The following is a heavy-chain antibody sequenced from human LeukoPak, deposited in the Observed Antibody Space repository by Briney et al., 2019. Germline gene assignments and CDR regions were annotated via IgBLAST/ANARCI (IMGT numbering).Heavy chain of an antibody. CDR1: GFTFSDYY. V-gene: IGHV3-11*01. CDR2: ISSSGSTI. J-gene: IGHJ3*02. Sequence: TGGSLRLSCAASGFTFSDYYMSWIRQAPGKGLEWVSYISSSGSTIYYADSVKDRFTISRDNAKNSLYLQMNSLRAEDTAVYYCARDIEPTVALSDDAFDIWGQGTMVTVSS. D-gene: IGHD4-23*01. CDR3: ARDIEPTVALSDDAFDI.